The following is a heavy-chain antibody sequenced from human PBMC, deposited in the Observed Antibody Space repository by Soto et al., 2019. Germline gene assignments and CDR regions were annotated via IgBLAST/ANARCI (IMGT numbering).Heavy chain of an antibody. J-gene: IGHJ5*02. Sequence: EEQVVESGGGLVQPGGSLRLSCAASGFTFSSYWMHWVRQVPGKGLVWVSRIINDGSAATYADSVKGRFTISRDNAKNTVYLQMNSLRAEDTAVYYCVRDKPHNWFDPWGQGTPVTVSS. CDR3: VRDKPHNWFDP. V-gene: IGHV3-74*01. CDR1: GFTFSSYW. CDR2: IINDGSAA.